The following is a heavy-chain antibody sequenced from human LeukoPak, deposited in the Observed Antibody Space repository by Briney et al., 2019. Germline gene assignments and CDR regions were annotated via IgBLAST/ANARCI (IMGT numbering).Heavy chain of an antibody. D-gene: IGHD5-18*01. CDR2: IYPGDSDT. Sequence: PGESLKISCTGSGYSFTSYWIGWVRQMPGKGLEWMGIIYPGDSDTRYRPSFQGQVTISADKSISTAYLQWSSLKTSDTAMYYCARVSGYSYGPFDFWGQGTLVTVSS. CDR1: GYSFTSYW. J-gene: IGHJ4*02. CDR3: ARVSGYSYGPFDF. V-gene: IGHV5-51*01.